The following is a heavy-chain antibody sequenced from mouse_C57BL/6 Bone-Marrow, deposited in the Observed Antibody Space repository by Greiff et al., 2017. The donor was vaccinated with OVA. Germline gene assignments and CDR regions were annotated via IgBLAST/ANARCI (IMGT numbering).Heavy chain of an antibody. V-gene: IGHV10-1*01. CDR3: VRIYCYGSSEDWDAMDY. CDR2: IRSKSNNYAT. J-gene: IGHJ4*01. Sequence: EVQLVESGGGLVQPKGSLKLSCAASGFSFNTYAMNWVRQAPGKGLEWVARIRSKSNNYATYYADSVKDRFTISRDDSESMLYLQMNHLKTEDMAMYDSVRIYCYGSSEDWDAMDYGGQGTSATVSS. CDR1: GFSFNTYA. D-gene: IGHD1-1*01.